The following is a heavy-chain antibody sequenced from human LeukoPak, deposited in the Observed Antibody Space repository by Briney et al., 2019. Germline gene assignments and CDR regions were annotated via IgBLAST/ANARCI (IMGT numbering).Heavy chain of an antibody. CDR3: AKDLSVWRQWPSRSFDY. Sequence: GGSLRLSCAASGFTFSSYGMHWVRQAPGTGLEWVAVIWYDGSNKYYADSVKGRFTISRDNSKNTLYLQMNSLRAEDTAVYYCAKDLSVWRQWPSRSFDYWGQGTLVTVSS. J-gene: IGHJ4*02. CDR1: GFTFSSYG. V-gene: IGHV3-33*06. D-gene: IGHD6-19*01. CDR2: IWYDGSNK.